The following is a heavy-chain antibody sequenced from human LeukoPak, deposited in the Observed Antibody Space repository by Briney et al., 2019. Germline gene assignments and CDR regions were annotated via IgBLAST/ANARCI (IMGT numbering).Heavy chain of an antibody. CDR2: ISSGGSTK. CDR1: GFTFSSYD. CDR3: AKAPVTSCRGAYCYPFDS. D-gene: IGHD2-21*01. Sequence: GGSLRLSCAASGFTFSSYDMNWVRQAPGKGLEWVSYISSGGSTKYYADSVKGRFTISRDNAKNALYLQMNSLRAEDAAVYFCAKAPVTSCRGAYCYPFDSWGQGTLVTVSS. V-gene: IGHV3-48*03. J-gene: IGHJ4*02.